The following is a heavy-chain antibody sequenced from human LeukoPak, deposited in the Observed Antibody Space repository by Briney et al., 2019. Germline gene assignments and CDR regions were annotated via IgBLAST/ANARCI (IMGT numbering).Heavy chain of an antibody. CDR3: TTIGWFDH. J-gene: IGHJ5*02. CDR2: KSESDGGTT. Sequence: KSESDGGTTDYAAPVKGRFTISRDDSKNTLFLQMKSLQTEDTAVYYCTTIGWFDHWGQGTLVTVSS. V-gene: IGHV3-15*01.